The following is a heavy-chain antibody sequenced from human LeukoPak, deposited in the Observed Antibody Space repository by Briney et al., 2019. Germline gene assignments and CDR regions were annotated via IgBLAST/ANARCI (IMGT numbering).Heavy chain of an antibody. V-gene: IGHV4-34*01. CDR3: ARGKGDLSMIVMIVTAVESSFDS. D-gene: IGHD3-22*01. J-gene: IGHJ4*02. Sequence: PSETLSLTCAVFGGSFSDHDWSWIRQPPGKGLEWIGEINHRGATNYNPSLKSRVTLSLDTSKNQVSLKLNSLTAADTAVYYCARGKGDLSMIVMIVTAVESSFDSWGPGTLVTVSS. CDR1: GGSFSDHD. CDR2: INHRGAT.